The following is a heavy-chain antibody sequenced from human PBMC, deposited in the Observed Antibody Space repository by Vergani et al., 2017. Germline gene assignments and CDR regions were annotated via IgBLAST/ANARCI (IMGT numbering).Heavy chain of an antibody. V-gene: IGHV3-15*01. Sequence: EVQVVESGGGFIKPGGSLRLSCVVSGITFKNAWINWVRQAPGKGLEWIGRIRSKNDGGTADYAAPLKGRFTISRDDSKDSAFLLVNNLKTEDTAVYRCAVEIYDYGGSRYCDYWGQGTLVVFSS. CDR1: GITFKNAW. J-gene: IGHJ4*02. CDR3: AVEIYDYGGSRYCDY. D-gene: IGHD4-23*01. CDR2: IRSKNDGGTA.